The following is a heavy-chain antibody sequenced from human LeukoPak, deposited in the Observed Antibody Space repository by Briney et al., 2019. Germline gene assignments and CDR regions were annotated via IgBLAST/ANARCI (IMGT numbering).Heavy chain of an antibody. CDR1: GFTFSSYG. V-gene: IGHV3-33*01. CDR3: ARDPVSCSSTSCYQSAYGMDV. Sequence: PGGSLRLSCAASGFTFSSYGMHWVRQAPGKGLEWVAVIWYDGSNKYYADSVKGRFTISRDNSKNTLYLQMNSLRAEDTAVYYCARDPVSCSSTSCYQSAYGMDVWGQGTVVTVSS. D-gene: IGHD2-2*01. CDR2: IWYDGSNK. J-gene: IGHJ6*02.